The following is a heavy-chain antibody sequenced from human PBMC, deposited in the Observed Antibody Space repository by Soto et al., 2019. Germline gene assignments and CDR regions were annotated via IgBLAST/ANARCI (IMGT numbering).Heavy chain of an antibody. Sequence: QITLKESGPTLVKPTQTLTLTCTFSGFSLSTSGVGVGRIRQPPGKALEWLALIYWDDDKRYSPSLQSRLTITKETSKNQVVLRMSNMDTVDTATYYCAHRRMLQPLGYYYCCGMGVLGPGTPVNVSS. CDR1: GFSLSTSGVG. J-gene: IGHJ6*02. CDR3: AHRRMLQPLGYYYCCGMGV. D-gene: IGHD2-8*01. CDR2: IYWDDDK. V-gene: IGHV2-5*02.